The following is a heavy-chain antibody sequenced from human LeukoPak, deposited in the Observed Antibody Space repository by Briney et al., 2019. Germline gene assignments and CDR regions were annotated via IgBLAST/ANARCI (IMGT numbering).Heavy chain of an antibody. CDR2: IYTRGST. D-gene: IGHD2-15*01. Sequence: SETLSHTCTVSGGSINNYYWSWIRQPAGKGLEWIGRIYTRGSTNYNPSLKSRVTMSVDTSKNQFSLKLSPVTAADTAVYYCARGRYCSADICSGGDAFDIWGQGTMVSVSS. J-gene: IGHJ3*02. CDR3: ARGRYCSADICSGGDAFDI. V-gene: IGHV4-4*07. CDR1: GGSINNYY.